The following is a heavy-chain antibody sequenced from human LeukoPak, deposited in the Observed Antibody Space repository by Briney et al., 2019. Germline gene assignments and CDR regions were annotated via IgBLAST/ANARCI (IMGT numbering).Heavy chain of an antibody. CDR3: ARDSKRYYDSSGYFYYYGMDV. D-gene: IGHD3-22*01. CDR1: GGSISSGGYY. V-gene: IGHV4-31*03. Sequence: SETLSLTSTVSGGSISSGGYYWSWIRQHPGKGLEWIGYIYYSGSTYYNPSLKSRVTISVDTSKNQFSLKLSSVTAADTAVYYCARDSKRYYDSSGYFYYYGMDVWGQGTTVTVSS. CDR2: IYYSGST. J-gene: IGHJ6*02.